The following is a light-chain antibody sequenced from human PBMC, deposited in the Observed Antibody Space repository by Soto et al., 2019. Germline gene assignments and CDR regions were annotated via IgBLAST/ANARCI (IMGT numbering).Light chain of an antibody. Sequence: DIQMTQSPSTLSASVGDRVTITCRASQSISSWLAWYQQKPGKAPKLLIYDASSLESGVPSRFSGSGSGTEFTLTISSRQPDDFATYYCQQYNSYREGTFGQGTKVEIK. CDR3: QQYNSYREGT. V-gene: IGKV1-5*01. J-gene: IGKJ1*01. CDR2: DAS. CDR1: QSISSW.